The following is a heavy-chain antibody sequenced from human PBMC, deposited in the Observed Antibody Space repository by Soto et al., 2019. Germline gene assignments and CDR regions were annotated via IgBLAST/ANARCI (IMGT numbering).Heavy chain of an antibody. D-gene: IGHD6-6*01. Sequence: PGGSLRLSCAASGFTFSSYWMSWVRQAPGKGLEWVANIKQDGSEKYYVDSVKGRFTISRDNAKNSLYLQMNSLRAEDTAVYYCARARDLGYGSSRYFDYWGQGTLVTVSS. J-gene: IGHJ4*02. CDR2: IKQDGSEK. CDR1: GFTFSSYW. V-gene: IGHV3-7*03. CDR3: ARARDLGYGSSRYFDY.